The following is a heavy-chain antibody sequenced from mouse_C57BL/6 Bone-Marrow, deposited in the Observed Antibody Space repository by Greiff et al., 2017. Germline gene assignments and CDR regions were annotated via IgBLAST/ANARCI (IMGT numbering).Heavy chain of an antibody. CDR1: GYTFTSYW. CDR3: ARKGGPIYDGYEDY. CDR2: IDPTSGGT. D-gene: IGHD2-3*01. V-gene: IGHV1-72*01. Sequence: VQLQQPVAELVKPGASVKLSCKASGYTFTSYWMHWVKQRPGRGLAWIGRIDPTSGGTKYNEKFQGQATLTVDKPSSTAYMQLSSLTTEDSTVYYCARKGGPIYDGYEDYWGQGTTLTVSS. J-gene: IGHJ2*01.